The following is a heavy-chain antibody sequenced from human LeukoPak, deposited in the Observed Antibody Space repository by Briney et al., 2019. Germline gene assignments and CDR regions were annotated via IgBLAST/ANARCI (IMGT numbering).Heavy chain of an antibody. V-gene: IGHV4-34*01. J-gene: IGHJ3*02. CDR1: GGSFSGYY. Sequence: PSETLSLTCAVYGGSFSGYYWSWIRQPPGKGLEWIGEINHSGSTNYNPSLKSRVTISVDTSRNQFSLKLSSVTAADTAVYYCARGPGDGYNPDAFDIWGQGTMVTVSS. D-gene: IGHD5-24*01. CDR2: INHSGST. CDR3: ARGPGDGYNPDAFDI.